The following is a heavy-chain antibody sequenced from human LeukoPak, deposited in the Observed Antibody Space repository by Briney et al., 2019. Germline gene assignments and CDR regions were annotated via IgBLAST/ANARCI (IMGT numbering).Heavy chain of an antibody. CDR1: GGSFSGYY. CDR2: INHSGST. V-gene: IGHV4-34*01. Sequence: SETLSLTCAVYGGSFSGYYWSWIRQPPGKGLEWIGEINHSGSTNYNPSLKSRVTISVDTSKNQFSLKLSSVTAADTAVYYCARGRDYDFWSGYYRWFDXWGQGTLVTVSS. J-gene: IGHJ5*02. CDR3: ARGRDYDFWSGYYRWFDX. D-gene: IGHD3-3*01.